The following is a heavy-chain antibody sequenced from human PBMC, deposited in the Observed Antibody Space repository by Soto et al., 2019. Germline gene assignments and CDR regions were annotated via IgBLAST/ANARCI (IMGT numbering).Heavy chain of an antibody. CDR2: IIPILGIA. Sequence: ASVKVSCKASGGTFSSYAISWVRQAPGQGLEWMGRIIPILGIANYAQKFQGRVTITADKSTSTAYMELSSLRSEDTAVYYCARGTTFPYYFDYWGQGTLVTVSS. D-gene: IGHD1-7*01. CDR3: ARGTTFPYYFDY. CDR1: GGTFSSYA. J-gene: IGHJ4*02. V-gene: IGHV1-69*04.